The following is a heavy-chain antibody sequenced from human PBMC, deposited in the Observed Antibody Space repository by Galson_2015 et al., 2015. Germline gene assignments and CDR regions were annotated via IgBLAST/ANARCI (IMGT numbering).Heavy chain of an antibody. CDR2: IIAIFGTP. V-gene: IGHV1-69*06. Sequence: SVKVSCKASGATFSNYAFSWVRRAPGQGLEWMGGIIAIFGTPKYAEKFQGRVTFTADKSTSTAYMELSSLSSEDTAVYYCARSTLLRFLWGEGYYYMDVWGKGTTVTVSS. D-gene: IGHD3-3*01. CDR3: ARSTLLRFLWGEGYYYMDV. CDR1: GATFSNYA. J-gene: IGHJ6*03.